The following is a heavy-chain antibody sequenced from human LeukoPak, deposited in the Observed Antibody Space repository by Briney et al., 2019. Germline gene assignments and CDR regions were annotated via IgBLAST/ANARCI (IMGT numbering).Heavy chain of an antibody. J-gene: IGHJ4*02. V-gene: IGHV1-8*01. D-gene: IGHD3-9*01. CDR3: ARGDSDFDWFYY. Sequence: ASVTASCEASGYTFTSYDINWVRQATGQGLEWMGWMNPNSGNTGYAQKFQGRVTMTRNTSISTAYMELSSLRSEDTAVYYCARGDSDFDWFYYWGQGTLVTVSS. CDR2: MNPNSGNT. CDR1: GYTFTSYD.